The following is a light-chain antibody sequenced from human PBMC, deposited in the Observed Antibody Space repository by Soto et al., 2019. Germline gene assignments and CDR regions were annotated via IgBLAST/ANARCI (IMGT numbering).Light chain of an antibody. CDR1: QGISSS. CDR2: AAT. Sequence: DIEMNQTPSFVSASLGDRVTITCRASQGISSSLAWYQQKTGKAPKLLIYAATILQSGVPSRFSGSESGTDFSLTISSLQPEDFATYFCQQSSDFPLTFGGGTKVDIK. V-gene: IGKV1D-12*01. J-gene: IGKJ4*01. CDR3: QQSSDFPLT.